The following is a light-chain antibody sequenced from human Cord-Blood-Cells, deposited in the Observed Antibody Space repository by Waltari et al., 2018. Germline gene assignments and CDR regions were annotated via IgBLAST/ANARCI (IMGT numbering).Light chain of an antibody. CDR2: AAS. J-gene: IGKJ2*01. V-gene: IGKV1-39*01. CDR3: QQSYRTPYT. Sequence: IQMTQSPSSLSASVGDRVAITCRASQSISSYLNWYQQKPGKAPKRLIYAASSLQSGVPSRVSGSGAGTDFTRTISSLQPEDFATYYCQQSYRTPYTFGQGTKVEIK. CDR1: QSISSY.